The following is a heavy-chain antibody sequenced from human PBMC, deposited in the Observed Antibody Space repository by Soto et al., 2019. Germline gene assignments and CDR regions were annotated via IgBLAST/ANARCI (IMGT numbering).Heavy chain of an antibody. CDR3: ALGGTYSSGSYLY. D-gene: IGHD3-10*01. CDR2: ISSSGNTM. J-gene: IGHJ4*02. CDR1: GFTFSRYR. V-gene: IGHV3-48*01. Sequence: EVQLVESGGGLVQPGGSLRLSCAASGFTFSRYRMNWVRKAPGKGLEWVSYISSSGNTMYYGDSVKGRHTISRDNAKDSLYLQMNSLRVEDPAVFYCALGGTYSSGSYLYWGQGTLVTVSS.